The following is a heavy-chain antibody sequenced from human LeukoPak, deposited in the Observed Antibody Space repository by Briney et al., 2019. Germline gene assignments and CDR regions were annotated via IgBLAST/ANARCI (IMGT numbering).Heavy chain of an antibody. Sequence: GGSLRLSCAASGFTFSSYAMNWVRQAPGKGLGWVANIKHDGSDKYYVDSVKGRFTISRDNAENSLYLQMNSLRAEDTAMYYCARSQSLGYWGQGTLVTVSS. J-gene: IGHJ4*02. V-gene: IGHV3-7*04. CDR3: ARSQSLGY. CDR2: IKHDGSDK. CDR1: GFTFSSYA.